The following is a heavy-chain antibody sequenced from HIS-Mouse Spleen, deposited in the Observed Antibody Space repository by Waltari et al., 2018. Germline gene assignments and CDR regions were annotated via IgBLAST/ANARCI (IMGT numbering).Heavy chain of an antibody. CDR3: AREIPYSSSWYDWYFDL. CDR2: IDYSGST. D-gene: IGHD6-13*01. CDR1: GGSISSSSYY. J-gene: IGHJ2*01. V-gene: IGHV4-39*07. Sequence: QLQLQESGPGLVKPSETLSLTCTVSGGSISSSSYYWGWIRQPPGKGLEWIGRIDYSGSTYYHPSLKSRVTISVDTSKNQFSLKLSSVTAADTAVYYCAREIPYSSSWYDWYFDLWGRGTLVTVSS.